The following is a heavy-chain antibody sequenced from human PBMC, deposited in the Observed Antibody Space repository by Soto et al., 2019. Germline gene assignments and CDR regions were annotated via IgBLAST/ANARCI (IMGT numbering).Heavy chain of an antibody. CDR1: GFTLSNYA. D-gene: IGHD2-15*01. Sequence: GGSLRLSCAASGFTLSNYAMSWVRQAPGKGLEWVSVISGSGGSTYYADSVKGRFTISRDNSKNTLYLQMNSLSAEDTAVYYCAKPDCSGGSCYPPQVYYGMDVWGQGTTVTVSS. CDR2: ISGSGGST. J-gene: IGHJ6*02. V-gene: IGHV3-23*01. CDR3: AKPDCSGGSCYPPQVYYGMDV.